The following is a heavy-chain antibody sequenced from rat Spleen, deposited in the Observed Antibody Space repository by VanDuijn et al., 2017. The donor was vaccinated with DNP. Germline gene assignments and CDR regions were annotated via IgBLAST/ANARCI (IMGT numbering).Heavy chain of an antibody. V-gene: IGHV5-22*01. Sequence: EVQLVESGGGLVQPGRTLKLSCGASGFTFSDYYMAWVRQAPTKGLEWVAYIRYDGGSTYYGDSVRGRFTISRDNAKNTLYLQMNSLRSEDMATYYCTRHVLPLRVWDYWGQGVMVTVSS. D-gene: IGHD1-3*01. CDR3: TRHVLPLRVWDY. CDR2: IRYDGGST. J-gene: IGHJ2*01. CDR1: GFTFSDYY.